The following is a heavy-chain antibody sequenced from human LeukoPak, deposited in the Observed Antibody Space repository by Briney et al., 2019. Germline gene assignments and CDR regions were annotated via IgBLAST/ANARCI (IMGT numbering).Heavy chain of an antibody. CDR2: IIPIFGIA. J-gene: IGHJ5*02. CDR3: ARMGNCSSTSCYTGFDWFDP. Sequence: SVKVSCKASGGTFSSYAISWVRQAPGQGLEGMGRIIPIFGIANYAQKFQGRVTITADKSTSTAYMELSSLRSEDTAVYYCARMGNCSSTSCYTGFDWFDPWGQGTLVTVSS. D-gene: IGHD2-2*02. CDR1: GGTFSSYA. V-gene: IGHV1-69*04.